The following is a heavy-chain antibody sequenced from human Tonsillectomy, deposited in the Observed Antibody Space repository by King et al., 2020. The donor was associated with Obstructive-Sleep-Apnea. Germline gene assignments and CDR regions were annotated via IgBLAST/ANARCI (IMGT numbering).Heavy chain of an antibody. V-gene: IGHV3-73*01. CDR2: IRSKANGYAT. J-gene: IGHJ2*01. D-gene: IGHD3-3*01. CDR1: GFTFSGSA. Sequence: DVQLVESGGGLVQPGGSLKLSCAASGFTFSGSAMHWVRQASGKGLEWVGRIRSKANGYATAYVASVKGRFTISRDDSKNTAYLQMNSLKTEDTAVYYCTGFRYDVDNWYFDLWGRGTQVTVSS. CDR3: TGFRYDVDNWYFDL.